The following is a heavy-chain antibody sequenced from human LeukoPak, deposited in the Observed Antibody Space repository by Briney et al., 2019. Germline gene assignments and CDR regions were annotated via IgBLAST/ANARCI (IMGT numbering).Heavy chain of an antibody. CDR1: GGSISSYY. CDR3: ARGRYFDWSSNRYYFDY. D-gene: IGHD3-9*01. V-gene: IGHV4-59*01. J-gene: IGHJ4*02. Sequence: SETLSLTCTVSGGSISSYYWSWIRQPPGKGLEWIGYIYYSGSTNYNPSLKSRVTISVDTSKNQFSLKLSSVTAADTAVYYCARGRYFDWSSNRYYFDYWGQGTLVTVSS. CDR2: IYYSGST.